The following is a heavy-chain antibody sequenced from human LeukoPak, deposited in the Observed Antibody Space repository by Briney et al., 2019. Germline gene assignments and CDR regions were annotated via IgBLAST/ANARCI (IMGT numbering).Heavy chain of an antibody. CDR3: ARERYYSDSSGYYQGAYYFDF. CDR2: IYFSGSP. J-gene: IGHJ4*02. D-gene: IGHD3-22*01. Sequence: SETLSLTCTVSGGSISCYYWSWIRQPPGKVVEWIGYIYFSGSPSYTPSLKSRLTISVDTSKNQFSLSLSSVTAADTAVYYCARERYYSDSSGYYQGAYYFDFWGQGTLVTVSS. CDR1: GGSISCYY. V-gene: IGHV4-59*06.